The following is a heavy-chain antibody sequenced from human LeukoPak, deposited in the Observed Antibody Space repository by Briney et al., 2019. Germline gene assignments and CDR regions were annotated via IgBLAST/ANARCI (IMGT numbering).Heavy chain of an antibody. J-gene: IGHJ5*02. CDR2: IIPILGIA. CDR3: ARDAGPRGYSYGTFDP. CDR1: GGTFSSYA. D-gene: IGHD5-18*01. V-gene: IGHV1-69*04. Sequence: SVKASCKASGGTFSSYAISWVRQAPGQGLEWMGRIIPILGIANYAQKFQGRVTITADESTSTAYMELSSLRSEDTAVYYCARDAGPRGYSYGTFDPWGQGTLVTVSS.